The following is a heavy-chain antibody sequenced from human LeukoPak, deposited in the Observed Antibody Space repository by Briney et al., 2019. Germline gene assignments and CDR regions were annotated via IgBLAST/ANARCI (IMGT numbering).Heavy chain of an antibody. CDR3: ARAPSSEYYYGSGSYMEFDY. Sequence: SSVKLSFKASGGTFSSYAISWVRQAPGQGLEWMGRIIPILGIANYAQKFQGRVTITADKSTSTAYMELSSLRSEDTAVYYCARAPSSEYYYGSGSYMEFDYWGQGTLVTVSS. J-gene: IGHJ4*02. V-gene: IGHV1-69*04. CDR1: GGTFSSYA. D-gene: IGHD3-10*01. CDR2: IIPILGIA.